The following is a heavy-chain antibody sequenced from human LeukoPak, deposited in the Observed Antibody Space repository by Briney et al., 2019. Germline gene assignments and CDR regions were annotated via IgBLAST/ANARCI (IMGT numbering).Heavy chain of an antibody. CDR2: INPNSGGT. CDR3: ARDSTLLWFGGFNWFDP. Sequence: ASVKVSCKASGYTFTCYYMHWVRQAPGQGLEWMGWINPNSGGTNYAQKFQGRATMTRDTSISTAYMELSRLRSDDTAVYYCARDSTLLWFGGFNWFDPWGQGTLVTVSS. J-gene: IGHJ5*02. V-gene: IGHV1-2*02. CDR1: GYTFTCYY. D-gene: IGHD3-10*01.